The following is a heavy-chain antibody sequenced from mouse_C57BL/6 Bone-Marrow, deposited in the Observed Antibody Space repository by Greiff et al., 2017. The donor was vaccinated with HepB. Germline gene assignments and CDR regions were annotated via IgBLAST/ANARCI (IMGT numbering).Heavy chain of an antibody. CDR2: ISNGGGST. D-gene: IGHD3-2*02. J-gene: IGHJ4*01. Sequence: DVKLVESGGGLVQPGGSLKLSCAASGFTFSDYYMYWVRQTPEKRLEWVAYISNGGGSTYYPETVKGRFTISRDNAKNTLYLQMSRLKSEDTAMYYCARHEATNYAMDYWGQGTSVTVSS. CDR1: GFTFSDYY. CDR3: ARHEATNYAMDY. V-gene: IGHV5-12*01.